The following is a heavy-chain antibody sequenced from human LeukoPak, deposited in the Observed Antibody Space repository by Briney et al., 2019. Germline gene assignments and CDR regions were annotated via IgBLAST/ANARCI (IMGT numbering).Heavy chain of an antibody. CDR3: AKGLSWWAAADH. D-gene: IGHD2-15*01. CDR2: VGGDDRT. CDR1: GFTLGGNA. Sequence: GGSLRLSCAASGFTLGGNAMSWIRQTPGRGLEWVSGVGGDDRTHYADSVRGRFTISRDNSMNTVSLDMNWLRVEDTAIYYCAKGLSWWAAADHWGQGALVTVAS. J-gene: IGHJ1*01. V-gene: IGHV3-23*01.